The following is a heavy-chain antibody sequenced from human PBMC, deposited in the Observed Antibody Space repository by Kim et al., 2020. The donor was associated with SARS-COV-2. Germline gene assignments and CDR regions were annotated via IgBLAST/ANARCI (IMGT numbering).Heavy chain of an antibody. Sequence: GGSLRLSCAASGFTFSNAWMSWVRQAPGKGLEWVGRIKSKTDGGTTDYAAPVKGRFTISRDDSKNTLYLQMNSLKTEDTAGYYCTTDVWFGELWIARPFDYWGQGTLVTVSS. CDR1: GFTFSNAW. CDR3: TTDVWFGELWIARPFDY. J-gene: IGHJ4*02. V-gene: IGHV3-15*01. CDR2: IKSKTDGGTT. D-gene: IGHD3-10*01.